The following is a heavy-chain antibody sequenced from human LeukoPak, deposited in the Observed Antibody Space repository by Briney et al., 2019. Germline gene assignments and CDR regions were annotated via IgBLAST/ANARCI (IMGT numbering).Heavy chain of an antibody. CDR1: GYSFTSYW. V-gene: IGHV5-51*01. J-gene: IGHJ3*02. Sequence: GEALKISCKGSGYSFTSYWIGWGRRMPGKGVEWMGIIYPGDCDTRYSPSFQGQVTISADKSITTAYLQWSSLKASDTAMYYCARRALINAFDIWGQGTMVTVSS. CDR2: IYPGDCDT. CDR3: ARRALINAFDI. D-gene: IGHD3-22*01.